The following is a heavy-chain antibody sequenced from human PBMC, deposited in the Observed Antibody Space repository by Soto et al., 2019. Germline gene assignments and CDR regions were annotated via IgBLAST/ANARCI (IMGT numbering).Heavy chain of an antibody. D-gene: IGHD2-2*01. J-gene: IGHJ4*02. CDR2: ISAYNGNT. CDR1: GYTFTSYG. V-gene: IGHV1-18*01. Sequence: QGQLVQSGAEVKKPGASVKVSCKASGYTFTSYGISWVRQAPGQGLEWMGWISAYNGNTNYAQKLQGRVTMTTDTSTSTAYMELRSLRSDDRAVYYFARADAVVQAAMPDRYWGQGTLVTGSP. CDR3: ARADAVVQAAMPDRY.